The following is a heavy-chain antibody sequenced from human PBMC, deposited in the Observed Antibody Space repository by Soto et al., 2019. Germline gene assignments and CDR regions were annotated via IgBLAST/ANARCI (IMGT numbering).Heavy chain of an antibody. CDR3: AIEQGGYYGLYDY. CDR2: IWYDGSNK. Sequence: QVQLVESGGGVVQPGRSLRLSCAASGFTFSSYGMHWVRQAPGKGLEWVAVIWYDGSNKYYADSVKGRFTISRDNSKNTLYLQMNSLRAEDTAVYYCAIEQGGYYGLYDYWGQGALVTVSS. J-gene: IGHJ4*02. D-gene: IGHD3-22*01. V-gene: IGHV3-33*01. CDR1: GFTFSSYG.